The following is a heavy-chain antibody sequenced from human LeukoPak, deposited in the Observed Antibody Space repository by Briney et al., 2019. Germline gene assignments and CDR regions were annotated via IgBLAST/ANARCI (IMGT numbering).Heavy chain of an antibody. CDR3: ARGAEGIAASDSNFDY. Sequence: GGSLRLSCAASGFTFSSYEMNWVRQAPGEGLEWVSYISSSGSTIYYADSVKGRFTISRDNAKKSLYLQMNSLRAEDTAVYYCARGAEGIAASDSNFDYWGQGMLVTVSS. V-gene: IGHV3-48*03. CDR2: ISSSGSTI. J-gene: IGHJ4*02. D-gene: IGHD6-13*01. CDR1: GFTFSSYE.